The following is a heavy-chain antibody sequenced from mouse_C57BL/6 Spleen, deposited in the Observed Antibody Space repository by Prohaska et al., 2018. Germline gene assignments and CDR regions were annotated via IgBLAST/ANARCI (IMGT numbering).Heavy chain of an antibody. CDR2: IYPGDGDT. J-gene: IGHJ1*03. CDR3: ARSITTVVATGWYFDV. Sequence: QRPGKGFEWIGQIYPGDGDTNYNGKFKGKATLTADKSSSTAYMQLSSLTSEDSAVYFCARSITTVVATGWYFDVWGTGTTVTVSS. V-gene: IGHV1-80*01. D-gene: IGHD1-1*01.